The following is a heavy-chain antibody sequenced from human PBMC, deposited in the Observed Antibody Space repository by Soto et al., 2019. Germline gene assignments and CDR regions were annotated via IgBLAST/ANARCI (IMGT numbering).Heavy chain of an antibody. CDR1: VGSFSGYY. Sequence: SETLSLACAVYVGSFSGYYWSWMRQPPGKGLDSIGEINNSGSTNYNPSLKSRVTISVDTSKNQFSLKLSSVTAADTAVYYCARSHTMVRGVRKKHNWFDPWGQGTMVTVSS. D-gene: IGHD3-10*01. J-gene: IGHJ5*02. CDR2: INNSGST. CDR3: ARSHTMVRGVRKKHNWFDP. V-gene: IGHV4-34*01.